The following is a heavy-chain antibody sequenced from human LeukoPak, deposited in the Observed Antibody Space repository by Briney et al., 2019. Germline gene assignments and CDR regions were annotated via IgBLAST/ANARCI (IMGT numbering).Heavy chain of an antibody. Sequence: PGGSLRLSCAVSGFTFSSYEMNWVRQAPGRGLEWVSCISSSGSTIHYADSVKGRFTIPRDNAKNSLYLQMNSLRGDDTAVYYCARGYSYGYDSWGQGTLVTVSS. CDR3: ARGYSYGYDS. D-gene: IGHD5-18*01. V-gene: IGHV3-48*03. J-gene: IGHJ5*01. CDR2: ISSSGSTI. CDR1: GFTFSSYE.